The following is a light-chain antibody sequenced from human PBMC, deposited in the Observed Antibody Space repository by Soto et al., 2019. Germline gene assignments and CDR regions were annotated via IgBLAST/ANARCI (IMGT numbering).Light chain of an antibody. Sequence: EIVLTQSPATLSLSPGERATLSCRASQSVSRYLAWYQQKPGRAPRLLIYDASNRATGIPARFSGSGSGTDFTLTISSLEPEDFVVYYCQQRSDWPSTFGGGTKVQIK. V-gene: IGKV3-11*01. J-gene: IGKJ4*01. CDR1: QSVSRY. CDR3: QQRSDWPST. CDR2: DAS.